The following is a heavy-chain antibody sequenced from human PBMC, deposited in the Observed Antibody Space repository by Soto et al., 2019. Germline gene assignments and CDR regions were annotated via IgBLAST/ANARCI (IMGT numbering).Heavy chain of an antibody. Sequence: QVQLQQWGAGLLKPSETLSLTCAVYGGSFSGYYWSWIRQPPGKGLEWMGEINHSGSTNYNPSPTSRVTISGDTSKNQFSLKLSSVTAADTAVYYCARVAGSSWPTYYYYYYGMDVWGQGTTVTVSS. D-gene: IGHD6-13*01. CDR1: GGSFSGYY. J-gene: IGHJ6*02. CDR3: ARVAGSSWPTYYYYYYGMDV. CDR2: INHSGST. V-gene: IGHV4-34*01.